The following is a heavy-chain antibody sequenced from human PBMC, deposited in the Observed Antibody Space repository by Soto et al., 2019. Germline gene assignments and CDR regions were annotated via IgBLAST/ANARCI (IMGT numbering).Heavy chain of an antibody. D-gene: IGHD4-17*01. J-gene: IGHJ4*02. CDR1: GFTFSSYG. CDR3: ANEAGHLTTVTLDDY. CDR2: ISYDGSNK. Sequence: GSLRLSCAASGFTFSSYGMHWVRQAPGKGLEWLAVISYDGSNKYYADSVKGRFTISRDNSKNTLYLQMNSLRAEDTAVYYCANEAGHLTTVTLDDYWGQGTLVTVSS. V-gene: IGHV3-30*18.